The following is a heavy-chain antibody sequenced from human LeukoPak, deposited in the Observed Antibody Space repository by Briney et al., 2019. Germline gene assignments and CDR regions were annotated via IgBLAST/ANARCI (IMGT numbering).Heavy chain of an antibody. V-gene: IGHV3-33*08. CDR2: IWYDGSNK. D-gene: IGHD1-26*01. CDR1: GFPFSSYG. J-gene: IGHJ4*02. CDR3: ARELDRGYSGSPSGAY. Sequence: PGGSLRLSCVASGFPFSSYGMHWVRQAPGKGLEWVAVIWYDGSNKYYADSVKGRFTISRDNSKNTLYLQMNSLRAEDTAVYYCARELDRGYSGSPSGAYWGQGTLVTVSS.